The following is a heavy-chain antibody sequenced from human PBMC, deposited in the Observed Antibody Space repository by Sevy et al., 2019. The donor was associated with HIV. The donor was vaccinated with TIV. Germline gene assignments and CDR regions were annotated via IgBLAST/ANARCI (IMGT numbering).Heavy chain of an antibody. D-gene: IGHD1-26*01. CDR2: ITPNNGNT. CDR1: GYTFTNYH. J-gene: IGHJ1*01. Sequence: ASVKVSCKASGYTFTNYHITWVRQAPGQGLEGMGWITPNNGNTNYARRLQGRVTMTTETSTATAYMELRNLRSDDTAVYFCARAPSGSQGPGQYFHHWGQGTLVTVSS. V-gene: IGHV1-18*01. CDR3: ARAPSGSQGPGQYFHH.